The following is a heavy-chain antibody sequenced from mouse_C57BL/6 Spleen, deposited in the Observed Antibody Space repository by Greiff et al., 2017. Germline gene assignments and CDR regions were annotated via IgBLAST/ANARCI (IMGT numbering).Heavy chain of an antibody. J-gene: IGHJ3*01. CDR1: GYTFTSYW. CDR2: IYPGSGST. V-gene: IGHV1-55*01. CDR3: ARGYSNYGGFAY. D-gene: IGHD2-5*01. Sequence: QVQLKESGAELVKPGASVKMSCKASGYTFTSYWITWVKQRPGQGLEWIGDIYPGSGSTNYNEKFKSKATLTVDTSSSTAYMQLSSLTSEDSAVYYCARGYSNYGGFAYWGQGTLVTVSA.